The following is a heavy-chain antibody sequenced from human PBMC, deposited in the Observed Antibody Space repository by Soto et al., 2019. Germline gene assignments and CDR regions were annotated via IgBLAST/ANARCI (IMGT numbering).Heavy chain of an antibody. CDR2: IIPIFGTT. CDR3: AKDVGIEGYCSNWFDP. Sequence: QVQLVQSGAELKKPGSSVKVSCKASGGTFSNYAITWVRQAPGQGLEWMGRIIPIFGTTDYAQKFQGRVTINAHESTTTAYMELSSLRSDDTDDYYCAKDVGIEGYCSNWFDPWGQGTLVTVS. D-gene: IGHD1-26*01. CDR1: GGTFSNYA. V-gene: IGHV1-69*15. J-gene: IGHJ5*02.